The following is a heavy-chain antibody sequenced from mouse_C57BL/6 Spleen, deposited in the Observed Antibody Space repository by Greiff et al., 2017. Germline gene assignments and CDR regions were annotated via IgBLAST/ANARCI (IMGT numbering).Heavy chain of an antibody. CDR1: GFTFSSYG. D-gene: IGHD1-1*01. Sequence: KLVESGGDLVKPGGSLKLSCAASGFTFSSYGMSWVRQTPDKRLEWVATISSGGSYTYYPDSVKGRFTISRDNAKNTLYLQMSSLKSEDTAMYYCAREGTTNYFDYWGQGTTLTVSS. CDR3: AREGTTNYFDY. CDR2: ISSGGSYT. J-gene: IGHJ2*01. V-gene: IGHV5-6*02.